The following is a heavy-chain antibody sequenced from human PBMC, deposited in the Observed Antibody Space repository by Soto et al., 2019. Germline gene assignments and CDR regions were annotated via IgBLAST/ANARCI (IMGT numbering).Heavy chain of an antibody. Sequence: PGGSLRLSCAASGFTFSSYGMHWVRQAPGKGLEWVAIIWHDGNNKYYADSVRGRFITSRDNSKNRLYLQMNSLRAEDTAVYYCASDLVGASDSYGLDVWGQGTPVTVSS. CDR3: ASDLVGASDSYGLDV. D-gene: IGHD1-26*01. CDR1: GFTFSSYG. CDR2: IWHDGNNK. V-gene: IGHV3-33*01. J-gene: IGHJ6*02.